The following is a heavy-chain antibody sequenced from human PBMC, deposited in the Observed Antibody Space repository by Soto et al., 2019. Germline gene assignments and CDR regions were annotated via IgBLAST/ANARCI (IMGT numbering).Heavy chain of an antibody. J-gene: IGHJ4*02. CDR3: ARDIAPYYDSSGSQHGDY. V-gene: IGHV1-69*01. CDR1: GGTFSSYA. Sequence: QVQLVQSGAEVKKPGSSVKVSCKASGGTFSSYAISWVRQAPGQGLEWMGGIIPIFGTANYAQKFQGRVTITADESTSTAYMELSSLRSEDTAVYYCARDIAPYYDSSGSQHGDYWGQGTLVTVSS. D-gene: IGHD3-22*01. CDR2: IIPIFGTA.